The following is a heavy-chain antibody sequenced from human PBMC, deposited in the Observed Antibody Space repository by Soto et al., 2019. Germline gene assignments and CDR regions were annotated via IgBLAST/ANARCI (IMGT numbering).Heavy chain of an antibody. V-gene: IGHV3-48*01. Sequence: EVQLVESGGGLVQPGGSLRLSCAASGFTFSSYSMNWVRQAPGKGLEWVSYISSSSSTIYYADSVKGRFTISRDNAKNSLYLQMNSLRAEDTAVYYLARDSGDYVAEYFQHWGQGTLVTVSS. CDR3: ARDSGDYVAEYFQH. CDR2: ISSSSSTI. D-gene: IGHD4-17*01. J-gene: IGHJ1*01. CDR1: GFTFSSYS.